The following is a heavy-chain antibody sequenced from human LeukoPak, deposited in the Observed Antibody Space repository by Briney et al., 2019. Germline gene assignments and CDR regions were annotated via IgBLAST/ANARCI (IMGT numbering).Heavy chain of an antibody. CDR2: ISNSGGSI. CDR1: RFTFCSYA. Sequence: PGGSLRLSCTASRFTFCSYAMSWVRQAPGKGMEWVSAISNSGGSIYYADSVKGRFTISRDNSRNTLYLQMNSLGAEDTAVYYCAKRAAVAGTHFDYWGQGTLVTVSS. J-gene: IGHJ4*02. V-gene: IGHV3-23*01. CDR3: AKRAAVAGTHFDY. D-gene: IGHD6-19*01.